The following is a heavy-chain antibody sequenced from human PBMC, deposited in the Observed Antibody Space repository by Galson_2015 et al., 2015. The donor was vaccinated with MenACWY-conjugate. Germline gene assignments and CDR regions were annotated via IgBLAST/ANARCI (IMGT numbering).Heavy chain of an antibody. CDR2: ISSSSSTI. V-gene: IGHV3-48*02. CDR1: GFTFSSYS. CDR3: AREYYDFWSGYLDY. Sequence: SLRLSCAASGFTFSSYSMNWVRQAPGKGLEWVPYISSSSSTIYYADSVKGRFTISRDNAKNSLYLQMNSLRDEDTAVYYCAREYYDFWSGYLDYWGQGTLVTVSS. J-gene: IGHJ4*02. D-gene: IGHD3-3*01.